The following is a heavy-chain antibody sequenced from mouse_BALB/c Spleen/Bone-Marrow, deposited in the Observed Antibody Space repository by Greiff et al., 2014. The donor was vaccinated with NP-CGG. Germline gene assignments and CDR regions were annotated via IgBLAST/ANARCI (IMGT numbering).Heavy chain of an antibody. V-gene: IGHV2-9*02. D-gene: IGHD1-1*01. J-gene: IGHJ4*01. CDR2: IWAGGST. CDR1: GFSLTSYG. CDR3: ARDRGTTRAMDY. Sequence: VQLVESGPGLVAPSQSLSITCTVSGFSLTSYGVHWVRQPPGKGLEWLGAIWAGGSTNYNSARMSRLSISKDNSKSQVFLKMNSLQTDDTAMYDCARDRGTTRAMDYWGQGTSVTVSS.